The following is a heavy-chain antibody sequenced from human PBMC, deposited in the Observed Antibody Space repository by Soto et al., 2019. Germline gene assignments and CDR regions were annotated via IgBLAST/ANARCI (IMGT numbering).Heavy chain of an antibody. Sequence: EVQLVESGGGLVQPGGSLRLSCTASGFTFNTYWMTWVRQAPGKGLEWVASIKHDGSDSCYVDSVEGRFIASRDNAKNSLFLQMDSLRAEESAVYYCARGLGYYFDLWGEGSLVTVSS. CDR2: IKHDGSDS. CDR1: GFTFNTYW. CDR3: ARGLGYYFDL. J-gene: IGHJ4*02. V-gene: IGHV3-7*01. D-gene: IGHD2-15*01.